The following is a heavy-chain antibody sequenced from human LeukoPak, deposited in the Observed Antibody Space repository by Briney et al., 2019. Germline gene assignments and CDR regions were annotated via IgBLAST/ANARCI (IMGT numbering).Heavy chain of an antibody. V-gene: IGHV3-66*02. Sequence: PGGSLRLSCAASGFTVSSNYMTWVRQAPGKGLEWVSVIYSGTNTYYADSVKGRFTISRDSSKNTLYLQMHSLRAEDTAVYYCARAGLDSSGQHSHDYWGQGALVTVSS. J-gene: IGHJ4*02. CDR2: IYSGTNT. CDR3: ARAGLDSSGQHSHDY. D-gene: IGHD3-22*01. CDR1: GFTVSSNY.